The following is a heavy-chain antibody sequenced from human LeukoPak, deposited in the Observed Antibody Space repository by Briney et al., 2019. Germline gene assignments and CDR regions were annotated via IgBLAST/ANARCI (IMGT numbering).Heavy chain of an antibody. CDR1: GFTFSSYS. J-gene: IGHJ6*03. Sequence: GGSLRLSCAASGFTFSSYSMNWVRQAPGKGLEWVPSISSSSSYIYYADSVKGRFTISRDNAKNSLYLQMNSLRAEDTAVYYCARDRISSGSYYYYYYMDVWGKGTTVTVSS. D-gene: IGHD1-26*01. V-gene: IGHV3-21*01. CDR2: ISSSSSYI. CDR3: ARDRISSGSYYYYYYMDV.